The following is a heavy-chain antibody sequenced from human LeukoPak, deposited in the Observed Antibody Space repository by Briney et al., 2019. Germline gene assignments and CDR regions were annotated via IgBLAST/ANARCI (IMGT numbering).Heavy chain of an antibody. CDR2: IGGRETST. CDR1: GFTFSNYA. J-gene: IGHJ6*02. V-gene: IGHV3-23*01. CDR3: ASSGWGRYYKPDV. Sequence: TRGSLTLSCAASGFTFSNYAMSWVRQAQGKGLEWVSAIGGRETSTSYADSVKGRFTISRDNATNSLYLQMDSLRAEDTAVYYCASSGWGRYYKPDVWGQGTTVTVSS. D-gene: IGHD6-19*01.